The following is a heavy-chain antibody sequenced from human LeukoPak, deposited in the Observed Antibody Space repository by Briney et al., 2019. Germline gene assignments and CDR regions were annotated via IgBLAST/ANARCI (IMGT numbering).Heavy chain of an antibody. CDR3: ARMEPYYYYGMDV. CDR1: GGTFSSYA. D-gene: IGHD1-14*01. CDR2: IIPIFGTA. V-gene: IGHV1-69*01. J-gene: IGHJ6*02. Sequence: SVKVSCKASGGTFSSYAISWVRQAPGQGLEWMGGIIPIFGTANYAQKFQGRVTITADESTSTAYMELSSLRSEDTAVYYCARMEPYYYYGMDVWGQGTTVTVSS.